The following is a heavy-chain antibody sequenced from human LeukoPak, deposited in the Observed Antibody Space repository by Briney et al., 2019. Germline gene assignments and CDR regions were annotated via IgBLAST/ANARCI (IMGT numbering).Heavy chain of an antibody. CDR1: GYTFTGYY. Sequence: ASVKVSCKASGYTFTGYYMHWVRQAPGQGLEWMGWINPNSGGTNYAQKFQGRVTMTRDTSISTAYMELSRLRSDDTAVYYCARDGRSSGRYSYYYYMDVWGKGTTVTVSS. D-gene: IGHD6-19*01. CDR2: INPNSGGT. V-gene: IGHV1-2*02. J-gene: IGHJ6*03. CDR3: ARDGRSSGRYSYYYYMDV.